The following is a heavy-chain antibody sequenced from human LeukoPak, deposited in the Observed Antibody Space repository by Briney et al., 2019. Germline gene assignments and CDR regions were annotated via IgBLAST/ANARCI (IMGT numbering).Heavy chain of an antibody. J-gene: IGHJ1*01. V-gene: IGHV3-20*04. CDR2: IRPNDGTT. D-gene: IGHD6-19*01. Sequence: GGSLRLSCEASGFTFSNYGMNWVRQAPGKGLEWISYIRPNDGTTHYADSVKGRFTISRDNANNFLYLQMNSLRAEDTALYYCARAYKDRSLAGKKEFFQHWGQGTLVTVSS. CDR1: GFTFSNYG. CDR3: ARAYKDRSLAGKKEFFQH.